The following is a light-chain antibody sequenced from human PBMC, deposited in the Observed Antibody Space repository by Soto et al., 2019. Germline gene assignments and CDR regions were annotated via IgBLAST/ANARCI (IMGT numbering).Light chain of an antibody. CDR1: SSDVGAYIY. Sequence: QSVLTQPASVSGSPGQSITISCGGTSSDVGAYIYVSWYQQYPGKAPKLIIYEVNNRPSGVSGRFSGSKSDTTAYLTISGLQAEDEADYYCSSYSDSDTKVFGTGTKVTAL. J-gene: IGLJ1*01. V-gene: IGLV2-14*03. CDR2: EVN. CDR3: SSYSDSDTKV.